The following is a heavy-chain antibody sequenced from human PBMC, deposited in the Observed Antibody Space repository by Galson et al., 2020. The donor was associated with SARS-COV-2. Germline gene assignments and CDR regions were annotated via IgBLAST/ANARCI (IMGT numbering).Heavy chain of an antibody. D-gene: IGHD4-17*01. CDR3: ARLFGMTTATSGRRYDP. J-gene: IGHJ5*02. CDR1: GGSISSNSYH. CDR2: IDYSGST. V-gene: IGHV4-39*01. Sequence: SETLSLPCTVSGGSISSNSYHWDWIRQPPGKGLEWIGSIDYSGSTYYNPSLKSGVTISIDTSKNQFSLKLSSVTAADTAVYYCARLFGMTTATSGRRYDPWGQGTLVTVSS.